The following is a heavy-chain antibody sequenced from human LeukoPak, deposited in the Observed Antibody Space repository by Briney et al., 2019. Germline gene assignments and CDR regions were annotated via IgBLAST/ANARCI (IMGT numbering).Heavy chain of an antibody. D-gene: IGHD3-16*01. CDR1: GFTFSSYG. Sequence: PGGSLRLSCAASGFTFSSYGMHWVRQAPGKGLEWVAVISYDGSNKYYADSVKGRFTTSRDNSKNTLYLQMNSLRAEDTAVYYCARDGRYYDYVWGTLTDYYYYMDVWGKGTTVTVSS. J-gene: IGHJ6*03. V-gene: IGHV3-30*03. CDR2: ISYDGSNK. CDR3: ARDGRYYDYVWGTLTDYYYYMDV.